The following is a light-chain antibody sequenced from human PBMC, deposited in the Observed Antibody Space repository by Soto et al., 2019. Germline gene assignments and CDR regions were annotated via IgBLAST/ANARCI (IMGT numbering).Light chain of an antibody. V-gene: IGKV3-20*01. CDR3: QQYGISPRT. Sequence: EIVLTQSPGTLSLSPGERATLSCRASQSVSSSYLAWYQQKPGQAPRLLIYGASSRATGIPDRYSGSGSGTDFTLTIRRLEPEDFAVYYCQQYGISPRTFGQGTKVEIK. CDR1: QSVSSSY. J-gene: IGKJ1*01. CDR2: GAS.